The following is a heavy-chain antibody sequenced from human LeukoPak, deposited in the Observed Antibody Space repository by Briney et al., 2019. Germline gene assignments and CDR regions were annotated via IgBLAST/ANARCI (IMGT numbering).Heavy chain of an antibody. CDR2: ISSSSSTI. CDR1: GLTFSSYS. J-gene: IGHJ4*02. D-gene: IGHD2-15*01. CDR3: ARLVAATGASPGDY. V-gene: IGHV3-48*04. Sequence: PGGSLRLSCAASGLTFSSYSMNWVRQAPGKGLEWVSYISSSSSTIYYADSVKGRFTISRDNAKNSLYLQMNSLRAEDTAVYYCARLVAATGASPGDYWGQGTLVTVSS.